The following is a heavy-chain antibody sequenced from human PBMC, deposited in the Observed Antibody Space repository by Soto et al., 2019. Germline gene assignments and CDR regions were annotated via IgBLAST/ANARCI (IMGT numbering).Heavy chain of an antibody. J-gene: IGHJ4*02. D-gene: IGHD2-2*01. CDR3: EKVHPASRVFPAY. Sequence: TGGSLRLSCAASGFTFSSYAMSWVRQAPGKGLEWVSAISGSGGSTYYADSVKGRFTISRDNSKNTLYLQMNSLRAEDTAVYYCEKVHPASRVFPAYWGQGTLVTVSS. V-gene: IGHV3-23*01. CDR2: ISGSGGST. CDR1: GFTFSSYA.